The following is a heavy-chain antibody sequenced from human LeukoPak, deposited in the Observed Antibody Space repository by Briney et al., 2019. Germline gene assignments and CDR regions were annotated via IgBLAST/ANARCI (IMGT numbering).Heavy chain of an antibody. D-gene: IGHD3-22*01. CDR2: IKQDGSEK. CDR1: GFTFSSYW. CDR3: AREESYYDSSGYPLSYGMDV. J-gene: IGHJ6*02. Sequence: GGSLRLSCAASGFTFSSYWTSWVRQAPGKGLEWVANIKQDGSEKYYVDSVKGRFTISRDNAKNSLYLQMNSLRAEDTAVYYCAREESYYDSSGYPLSYGMDVWGQGTTVTVSS. V-gene: IGHV3-7*01.